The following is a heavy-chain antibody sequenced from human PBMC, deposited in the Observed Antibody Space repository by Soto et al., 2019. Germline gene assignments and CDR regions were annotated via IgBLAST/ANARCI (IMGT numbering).Heavy chain of an antibody. CDR1: GYTYISYS. J-gene: IGHJ5*02. V-gene: IGHV1-3*01. CDR3: AREKWGSGSRWLDP. Sequence: ASVKVSCKASGYTYISYSMHWVRQAPGQRLEWMGWINVGNGNTKYSQNFQGRVTINQDTSASTAYMELSSLASEDTAVYYCAREKWGSGSRWLDPWGQGTLVTVS. CDR2: INVGNGNT. D-gene: IGHD6-19*01.